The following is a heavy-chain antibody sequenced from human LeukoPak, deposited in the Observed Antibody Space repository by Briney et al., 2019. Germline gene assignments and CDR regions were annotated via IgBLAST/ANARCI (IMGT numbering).Heavy chain of an antibody. D-gene: IGHD2-15*01. CDR2: IYPGDSNT. CDR1: GYSFTTYW. CDR3: ARHGFCTGGNCWYYFDF. Sequence: GESLKISCKGSGYSFTTYWIGWVRQMPGKGLEWMGIIYPGDSNTRYSPSFQGHVTISADKSISTAYLQWNSLKASDTAMYYCARHGFCTGGNCWYYFDFWGQGTLVTVSS. V-gene: IGHV5-51*01. J-gene: IGHJ4*02.